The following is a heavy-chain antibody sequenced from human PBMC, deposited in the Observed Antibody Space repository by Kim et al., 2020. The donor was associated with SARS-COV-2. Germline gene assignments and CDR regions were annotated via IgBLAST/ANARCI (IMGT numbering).Heavy chain of an antibody. V-gene: IGHV4-61*01. CDR2: IYNSGNT. J-gene: IGHJ4*02. CDR1: GDSVSSDNYY. D-gene: IGHD3-22*01. Sequence: SETLSLTCTVSGDSVSSDNYYWTWIRQPPGKGLEWIGNIYNSGNTKYNPSLKSRVSITVDTSKNQFSLKLTSVTAADTAVFYCARVPFNFGSSGSSAYFDYWGRGTLVTVSS. CDR3: ARVPFNFGSSGSSAYFDY.